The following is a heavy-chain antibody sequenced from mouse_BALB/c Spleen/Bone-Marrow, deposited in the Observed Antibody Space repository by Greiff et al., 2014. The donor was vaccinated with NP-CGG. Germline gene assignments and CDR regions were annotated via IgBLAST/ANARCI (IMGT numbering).Heavy chain of an antibody. J-gene: IGHJ3*01. D-gene: IGHD2-4*01. CDR1: GFTFSSYG. V-gene: IGHV5-6-3*01. Sequence: EVKLVESGGGLVQPGGSLKLSCAASGFTFSSYGMSWVRQNIDKRLELVATIKSNGGSTYYPDSVKGRFSISRDNAKNTLYLRMSSLKSEDTAMYYCTSLSSMITAAWFAYWGQGTLVTISA. CDR2: IKSNGGST. CDR3: TSLSSMITAAWFAY.